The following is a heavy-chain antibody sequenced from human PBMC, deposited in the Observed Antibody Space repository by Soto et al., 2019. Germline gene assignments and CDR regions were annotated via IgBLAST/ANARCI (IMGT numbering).Heavy chain of an antibody. CDR1: GGSISSSSYY. V-gene: IGHV4-39*01. D-gene: IGHD2-15*01. CDR2: IYYSGST. CDR3: ARHTPAISISDH. Sequence: QLQLQESGPGLVKPSETLSLTCTVSGGSISSSSYYWGWIRQPPGKGLEWIGSIYYSGSTYYNPSLKSRFTISVDTAKNQFSLKLSSLTAADTAVYYCARHTPAISISDHWGQGTLVTVSS. J-gene: IGHJ4*02.